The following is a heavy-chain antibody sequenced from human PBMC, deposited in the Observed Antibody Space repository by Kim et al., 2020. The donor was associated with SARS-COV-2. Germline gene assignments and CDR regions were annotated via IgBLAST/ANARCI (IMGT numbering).Heavy chain of an antibody. CDR2: IYSDETT. CDR3: AKVVAWGSGWLYFHY. Sequence: GGSLRLSCAASGFSVSANYMSWVRQSPGKGLEWVSVIYSDETTYYADSVKGRFTISRDNSKNTVYLQMNSLRVEDTAVYHCAKVVAWGSGWLYFHYWGQGTLVTVSS. V-gene: IGHV3-53*01. CDR1: GFSVSANY. D-gene: IGHD6-19*01. J-gene: IGHJ4*02.